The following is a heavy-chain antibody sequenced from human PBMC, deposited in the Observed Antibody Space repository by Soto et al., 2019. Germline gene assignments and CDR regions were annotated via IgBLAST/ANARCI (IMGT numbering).Heavy chain of an antibody. Sequence: QVQLVESGGGLVKPGGSLRLSCAASGFTFSDYYMSWIRQAPGKGLEWVSYISSSGSTIYYADSVKARFTIPRDNTKNSLDLQVNSLRAEDTAVYYCAREPALTVTKRVTYYFDYWGQGTLVTVSS. CDR3: AREPALTVTKRVTYYFDY. J-gene: IGHJ4*02. CDR1: GFTFSDYY. CDR2: ISSSGSTI. D-gene: IGHD4-17*01. V-gene: IGHV3-11*01.